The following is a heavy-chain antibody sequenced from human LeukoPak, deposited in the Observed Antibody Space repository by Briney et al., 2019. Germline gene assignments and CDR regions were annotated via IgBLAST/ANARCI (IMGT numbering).Heavy chain of an antibody. D-gene: IGHD5-24*01. V-gene: IGHV3-74*01. J-gene: IGHJ4*02. Sequence: SGGSLRLSCAASGFTFSSYWMHWVRQAPGKGLVWVSRINSDGSSTSYADSVKGRFTISRDNAKNTLYLQMNSLRAEDTAVYYCARATRRSAFDYWGQGTLVTVSS. CDR2: INSDGSST. CDR3: ARATRRSAFDY. CDR1: GFTFSSYW.